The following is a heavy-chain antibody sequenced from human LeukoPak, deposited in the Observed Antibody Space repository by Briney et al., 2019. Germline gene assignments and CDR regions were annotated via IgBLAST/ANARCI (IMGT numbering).Heavy chain of an antibody. J-gene: IGHJ4*02. CDR2: IYHSGST. V-gene: IGHV4-39*07. CDR1: TGSISSSSYY. D-gene: IGHD5-12*01. CDR3: ATHGTSGYDYHDY. Sequence: SETLSFTCTVSTGSISSSSYYWGWIRQPPGKGLEWIGTIYHSGSTYYNPSLKSRVTISVDTSKNQFSLKLSSVTAADTAVYYCATHGTSGYDYHDYWGQGTLVTVSS.